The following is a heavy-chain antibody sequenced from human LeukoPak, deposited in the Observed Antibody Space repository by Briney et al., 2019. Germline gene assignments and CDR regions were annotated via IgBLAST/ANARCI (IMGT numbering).Heavy chain of an antibody. V-gene: IGHV3-48*03. Sequence: PGGSLRLSCAASGFTFSNFEMTWVRQAPEKGLELVSYISSSGSAICYGDSVKGRFAISRDNAKNSLYLQMDNLRAEDTAVYYCVSDAFDIWGQGTVVTVSS. CDR1: GFTFSNFE. CDR2: ISSSGSAI. CDR3: VSDAFDI. J-gene: IGHJ3*02.